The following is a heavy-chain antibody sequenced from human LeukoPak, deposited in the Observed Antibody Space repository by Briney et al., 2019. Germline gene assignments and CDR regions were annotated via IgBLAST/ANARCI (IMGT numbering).Heavy chain of an antibody. J-gene: IGHJ4*02. CDR1: GGSISSYY. Sequence: SETLSLTCTVSGGSISSYYWSWIRQPPGKGLEYIGYIYYSGSTNYNPSLKSRVTISVDTSKNQFSLKLSSVTAADTAVYYCAREFKEYCSSTSCYHRYFDYWGQGTLVTVSS. CDR2: IYYSGST. D-gene: IGHD2-2*01. CDR3: AREFKEYCSSTSCYHRYFDY. V-gene: IGHV4-59*12.